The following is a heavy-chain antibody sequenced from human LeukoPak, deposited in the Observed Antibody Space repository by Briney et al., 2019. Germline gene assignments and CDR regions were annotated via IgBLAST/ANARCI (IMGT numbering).Heavy chain of an antibody. CDR2: ITTDGSST. D-gene: IGHD1-26*01. Sequence: PGGSLRLSCVDSGFTFSRYWMHWVRQALGKGLAWVSHITTDGSSTSYADSVKGRFTISRDNAKNTLYLQMNSLRAEDTAVYYCARGAIAGANFDYWGQGALVTVSS. J-gene: IGHJ4*02. V-gene: IGHV3-74*01. CDR3: ARGAIAGANFDY. CDR1: GFTFSRYW.